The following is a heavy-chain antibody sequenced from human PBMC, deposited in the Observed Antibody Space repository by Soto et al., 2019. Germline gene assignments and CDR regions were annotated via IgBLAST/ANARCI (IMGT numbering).Heavy chain of an antibody. J-gene: IGHJ6*02. D-gene: IGHD2-15*01. CDR1: GGTFSTYA. Sequence: QVQLVQSGAEVKKPGSSVKVSCKAPGGTFSTYAISWVRQAPGQGLEWMGGVSPIFGTPEYAQKFQGRVTITADESTSTGYMELRSLRSEDTAVYYCARSQGGSSSLDIYYYYYYGMDVWGQGTTVTVSS. CDR3: ARSQGGSSSLDIYYYYYYGMDV. V-gene: IGHV1-69*01. CDR2: VSPIFGTP.